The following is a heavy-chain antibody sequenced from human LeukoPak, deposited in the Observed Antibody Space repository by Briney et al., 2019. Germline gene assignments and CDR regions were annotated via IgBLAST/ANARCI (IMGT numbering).Heavy chain of an antibody. J-gene: IGHJ5*02. D-gene: IGHD5-24*01. V-gene: IGHV4-61*02. CDR2: IYTSGST. CDR3: ARGRGRWLQFWFDP. Sequence: PSETLSLTCTVSGGSISSGSYYWSWIRQPAGKGLEWIGRIYTSGSTNYNPSLKSRVTISVDTSKNQFSLKLSSVTAADTAVYYCARGRGRWLQFWFDPWGQGTLVTVSS. CDR1: GGSISSGSYY.